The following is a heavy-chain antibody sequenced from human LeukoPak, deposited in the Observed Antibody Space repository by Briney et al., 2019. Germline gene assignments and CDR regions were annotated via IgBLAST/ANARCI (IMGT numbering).Heavy chain of an antibody. CDR3: ARQGAYSSAIGMGY. J-gene: IGHJ4*02. CDR1: GYTFNNNY. V-gene: IGHV1-46*02. Sequence: ASVKVSCKGSGYTFNNNYIYWVRQAPGQGLEWMGMINPSGGGTSYAQKFQGRVTMTRDTSTRTVYMEVSSLKPEDTAVYYCARQGAYSSAIGMGYWGQGTLVTVSS. D-gene: IGHD6-19*01. CDR2: INPSGGGT.